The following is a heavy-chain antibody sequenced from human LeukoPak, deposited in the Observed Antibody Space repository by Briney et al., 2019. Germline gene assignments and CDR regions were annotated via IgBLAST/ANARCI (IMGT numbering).Heavy chain of an antibody. CDR3: AKSSYYDSSGFYREYYFDY. V-gene: IGHV3-23*01. D-gene: IGHD3-22*01. CDR1: GFSFNNFG. J-gene: IGHJ4*02. CDR2: ISGTGGST. Sequence: PAGGSLRLSCAASGFSFNNFGMSWVRQAPGKGLEWVSSISGTGGSTHYADSVKGRFTISRDNSKNTLYLQMNSLRAGDTAVYYCAKSSYYDSSGFYREYYFDYWGQGTLVPVSS.